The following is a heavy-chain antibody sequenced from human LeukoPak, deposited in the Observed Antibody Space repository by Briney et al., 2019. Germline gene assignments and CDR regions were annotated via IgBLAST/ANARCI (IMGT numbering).Heavy chain of an antibody. CDR1: GFTFSSYA. CDR2: ISGSGGST. J-gene: IGHJ4*02. V-gene: IGHV3-23*01. CDR3: AKLSSWYSGAGY. Sequence: GGSLRLSCAASGFTFSSYAMSWVRQAPGKGLEWVSAISGSGGSTYYADSVKGRFTISRDNSKNTPYLQMNSLRAEDTAVYYCAKLSSWYSGAGYWGQGTLVTVSS. D-gene: IGHD2/OR15-2a*01.